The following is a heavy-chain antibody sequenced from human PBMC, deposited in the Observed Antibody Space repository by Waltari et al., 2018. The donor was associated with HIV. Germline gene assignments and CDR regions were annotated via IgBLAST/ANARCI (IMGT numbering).Heavy chain of an antibody. D-gene: IGHD3-3*01. CDR3: ARGQDDDFWSGYYYDY. V-gene: IGHV4-34*01. CDR2: VNHSGIT. Sequence: QVQLQQWGAGLLKPSEHLSLTCAVYGGSFSGYYWSGIRQPPGKGMACIGEVNHSGITNSTPSLNSLVTISVDTSKNPVSLKLSSVTAADTAVYYCARGQDDDFWSGYYYDYWGLGTLVTVSS. CDR1: GGSFSGYY. J-gene: IGHJ4*02.